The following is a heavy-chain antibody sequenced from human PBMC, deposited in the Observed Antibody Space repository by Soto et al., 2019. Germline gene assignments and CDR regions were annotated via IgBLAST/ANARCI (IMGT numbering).Heavy chain of an antibody. CDR3: ARHPERIAEIGWFDP. V-gene: IGHV3-48*01. Sequence: EVQLVESGGGLVQPGGSLRLSCAASGFTFSSYSMNWVRQAPGKGLEWVSYSSSSSSTIYYADSVKGRFTICRDNAKNSLYLQMNSLRAADTAVYYCARHPERIAEIGWFDPGGQGTLVTVSS. D-gene: IGHD6-13*01. CDR2: SSSSSSTI. J-gene: IGHJ5*02. CDR1: GFTFSSYS.